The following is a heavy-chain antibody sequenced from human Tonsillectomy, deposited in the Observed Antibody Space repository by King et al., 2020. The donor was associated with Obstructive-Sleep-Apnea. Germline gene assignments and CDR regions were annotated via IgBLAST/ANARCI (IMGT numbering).Heavy chain of an antibody. V-gene: IGHV4-39*07. Sequence: QLQESGPGLVKPSETLSLTCTVSGGSISNSSYYWGWIRQPPGKVLEWSGSNYFSGCPYYKPSLNSRVTISVDTSKNQFSLTLIAVTAAATAVYYCARAYDYGGGDAVDIWGQGTMVTVSS. CDR3: ARAYDYGGGDAVDI. D-gene: IGHD4-23*01. CDR2: NYFSGCP. J-gene: IGHJ3*02. CDR1: GGSISNSSYY.